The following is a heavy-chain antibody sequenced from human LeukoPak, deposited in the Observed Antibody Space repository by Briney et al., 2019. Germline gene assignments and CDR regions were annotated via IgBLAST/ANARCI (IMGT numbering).Heavy chain of an antibody. CDR2: ISISSDTI. CDR1: GFTFSDYT. CDR3: ARGPPLFDP. V-gene: IGHV3-48*01. Sequence: PGGSLRLPCAASGFTFSDYTMNWVRQAPGKGLEWISYISISSDTIYYADSVEGRFTISRDNAKNSLYLQMNSLRAEDTAVYYCARGPPLFDPWGQGTLVTVSS. J-gene: IGHJ5*02.